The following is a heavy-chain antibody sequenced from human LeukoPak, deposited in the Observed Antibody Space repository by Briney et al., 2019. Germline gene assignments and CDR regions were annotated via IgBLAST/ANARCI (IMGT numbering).Heavy chain of an antibody. Sequence: PSETLSLNCTVSGGSISSYYWSWIRQPAGKGLEWIGRIYTSGSTNYNPSLKSRVTMSVDTSKNQFSLKLSSVTAADTAVYYCARDSAPFWSGYPYYYYYYMDVWGKGTTVTASS. CDR3: ARDSAPFWSGYPYYYYYYMDV. CDR1: GGSISSYY. D-gene: IGHD3-3*01. CDR2: IYTSGST. V-gene: IGHV4-4*07. J-gene: IGHJ6*03.